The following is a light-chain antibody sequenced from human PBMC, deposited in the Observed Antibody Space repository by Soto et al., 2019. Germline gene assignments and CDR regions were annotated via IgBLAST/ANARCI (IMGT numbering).Light chain of an antibody. V-gene: IGKV3-15*01. Sequence: EIVLTQSPAPLSVSPGERVTLSCRASQSVDINLAWYQQKPGQAPRLLIYGASTRATDMSGTFSGRGSGTEFTLTISNVRPEDFAVYYCQQYRSWPRTFGQGTKVEIK. CDR1: QSVDIN. J-gene: IGKJ1*01. CDR3: QQYRSWPRT. CDR2: GAS.